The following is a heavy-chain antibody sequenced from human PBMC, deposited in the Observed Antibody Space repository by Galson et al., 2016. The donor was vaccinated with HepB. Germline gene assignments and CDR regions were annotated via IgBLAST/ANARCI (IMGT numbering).Heavy chain of an antibody. J-gene: IGHJ6*02. CDR2: IYPADSKT. CDR1: GHSFTKNW. CDR3: ARHGNYGMDV. D-gene: IGHD1-26*01. Sequence: QSGAEVKKPGESLKISCKGSGHSFTKNWIGWMRQMPGKGLEWMATIYPADSKTRCSPSFQGHVTISADESISTAYLQWSSLKASATAMYYCARHGNYGMDVWGQGTTVTVSS. V-gene: IGHV5-51*01.